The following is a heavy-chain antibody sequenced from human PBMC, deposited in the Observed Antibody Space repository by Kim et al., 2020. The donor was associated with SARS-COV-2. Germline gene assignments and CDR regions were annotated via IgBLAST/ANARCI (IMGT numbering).Heavy chain of an antibody. CDR3: ARHYYDILTGYYPYYFDY. Sequence: RSRVTRSVDTSKNQFSLKLSSVTAADTAVYYCARHYYDILTGYYPYYFDYWGQGTLVTVSS. V-gene: IGHV4-61*07. J-gene: IGHJ4*02. D-gene: IGHD3-9*01.